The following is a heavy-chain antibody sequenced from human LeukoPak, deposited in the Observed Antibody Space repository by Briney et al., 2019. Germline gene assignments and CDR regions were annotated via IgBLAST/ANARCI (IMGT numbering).Heavy chain of an antibody. D-gene: IGHD3-22*01. J-gene: IGHJ4*02. CDR3: AKDGAVIVVVIGWIDY. CDR1: GGSISSSSSY. Sequence: PSETLSLTCSVSGGSISSSSSYWGSLRQAPGKVLEWVSAISGSGCITYYADSVKGRFTISRDNSKNTLYLQMNSVRAEDTAVYYCAKDGAVIVVVIGWIDYWGQGTLVTVSS. CDR2: ISGSGCIT. V-gene: IGHV3-23*01.